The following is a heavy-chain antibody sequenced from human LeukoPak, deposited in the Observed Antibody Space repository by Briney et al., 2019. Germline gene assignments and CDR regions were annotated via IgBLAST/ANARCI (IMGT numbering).Heavy chain of an antibody. V-gene: IGHV3-21*01. CDR3: ARDATRDGYNPSHDAFDI. J-gene: IGHJ3*02. CDR2: ISSSSSYI. Sequence: SGGSLRLSCAASGFTFSSYSMNWVRQAPGKGLEWVSSISSSSSYIYYADSVKGRFTISRDNAKNSLYLQMNSLRAGDTAVYYCARDATRDGYNPSHDAFDIWGQGTMVTVSS. CDR1: GFTFSSYS. D-gene: IGHD5-24*01.